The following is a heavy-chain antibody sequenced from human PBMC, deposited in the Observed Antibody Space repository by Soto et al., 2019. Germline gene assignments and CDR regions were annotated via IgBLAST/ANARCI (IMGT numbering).Heavy chain of an antibody. J-gene: IGHJ6*02. Sequence: SETLSLTCTISGGSISSSAHYWGWIRQPPGKGLEWIGSIYYSGNTYYNPSLQSRVTISADTSKNQFSLRPEDTALYYCARDRTAQYYYYGMDVWGQGTTVTVSS. V-gene: IGHV4-39*02. CDR2: IYYSGNT. CDR3: ARDRTAQYYYYGMDV. CDR1: GGSISSSAHY. D-gene: IGHD2-21*02.